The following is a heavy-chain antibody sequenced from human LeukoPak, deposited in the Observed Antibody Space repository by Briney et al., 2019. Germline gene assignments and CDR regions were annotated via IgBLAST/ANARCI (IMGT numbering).Heavy chain of an antibody. D-gene: IGHD3-22*01. CDR1: GYTFTSYG. CDR2: INPSGGST. Sequence: HWASVKVSCKASGYTFTSYGISWVRQAPGQGLEWMGIINPSGGSTSYAQKFQGRITMTRDTSTSTVYMELSSLRSEDTAVYYCARGPRITMIVAAPFDYWGQGTLVTVSS. V-gene: IGHV1-46*01. J-gene: IGHJ4*02. CDR3: ARGPRITMIVAAPFDY.